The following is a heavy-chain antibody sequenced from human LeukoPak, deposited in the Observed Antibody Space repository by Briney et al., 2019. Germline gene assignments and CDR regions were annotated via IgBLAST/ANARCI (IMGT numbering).Heavy chain of an antibody. V-gene: IGHV4-59*08. Sequence: SETLSLTCTVSGGSISSNYWSWIRQPPGKGLEWIGYIYYSGRTNYNPSLKSRVTISVDTSKNHFSLKLSSVTAADTAVYYCARHYCSSTSCSPRWFDYWGQGTLVTVSS. CDR2: IYYSGRT. CDR1: GGSISSNY. D-gene: IGHD2-2*01. J-gene: IGHJ4*02. CDR3: ARHYCSSTSCSPRWFDY.